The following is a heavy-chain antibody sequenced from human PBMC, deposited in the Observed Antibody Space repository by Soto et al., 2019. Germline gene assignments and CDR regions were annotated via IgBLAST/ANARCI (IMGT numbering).Heavy chain of an antibody. V-gene: IGHV1-2*04. Sequence: QVQLVQSGAEVKKPGASVKVSCKASGYTFTGYYMHWVRQAPGQGLEWMGWINPKSGGTNYAQKFQGCVTMTRDTYLSSAYMELSRLRYAGNAVYYCARAGRVDIVAKAEFDSWGQGTLVTVSS. D-gene: IGHD5-12*01. CDR3: ARAGRVDIVAKAEFDS. CDR2: INPKSGGT. J-gene: IGHJ4*02. CDR1: GYTFTGYY.